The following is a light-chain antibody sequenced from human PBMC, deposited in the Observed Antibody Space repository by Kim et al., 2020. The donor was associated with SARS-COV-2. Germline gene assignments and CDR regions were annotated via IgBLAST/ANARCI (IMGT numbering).Light chain of an antibody. J-gene: IGLJ3*02. V-gene: IGLV1-47*02. CDR1: SSNTGNNY. CDR3: AAWDDSLSGWV. CDR2: SSS. Sequence: QSVLTQPPSASGTPGQRVIISCSGSSSNTGNNYVYWYQHLPGAAPKLLIFSSSQRPSGVPGRFSGSKSGTSASLAISGLRSEDEADYYCAAWDDSLSGWVFGGGTQLTVL.